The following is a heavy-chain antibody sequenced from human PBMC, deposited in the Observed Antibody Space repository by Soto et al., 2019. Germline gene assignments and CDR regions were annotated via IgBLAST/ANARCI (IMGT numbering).Heavy chain of an antibody. J-gene: IGHJ2*01. V-gene: IGHV4-39*01. CDR3: ATSSVSRLLNHWYFDL. CDR1: GGSISSSDYY. CDR2: ISFGVTT. Sequence: QVHLQESGPGLVKPSETLSLTCSVSGGSISSSDYYWGWVRQPPGKGLEWIGSISFGVTTYYSPSLRSPLTISIDTSNNQFSLKLSSVTAADTAVYYCATSSVSRLLNHWYFDLWGRGTLVTVSS.